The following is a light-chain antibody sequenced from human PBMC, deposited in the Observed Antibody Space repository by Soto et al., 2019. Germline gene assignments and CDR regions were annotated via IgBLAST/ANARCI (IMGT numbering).Light chain of an antibody. V-gene: IGKV1-39*01. Sequence: IHMTQSASSLSASVGYRVTIPCRAIQSISSYLNWYQQKKGKAPKLLIYAASSLQSGVPSRFSGSGYGTDFTLTISSLQPEDFATYYCQQSYSTPITFGQGTRLEIK. CDR1: QSISSY. J-gene: IGKJ5*01. CDR3: QQSYSTPIT. CDR2: AAS.